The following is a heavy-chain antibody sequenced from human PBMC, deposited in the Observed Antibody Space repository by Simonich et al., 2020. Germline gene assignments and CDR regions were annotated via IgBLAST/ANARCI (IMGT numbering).Heavy chain of an antibody. CDR2: IYYSGHT. CDR1: GGSISSSSYY. Sequence: QLQLQESGPGLVKPSETLSLTCTVSGGSISSSSYYWGWIRQPPGKGLGWFGSIYYSGHTHNNPTLKSRVTISVDTSKNQFSLKLGSVTAADTAVYYCARHAGFAFDIWGQGTMVTVSS. J-gene: IGHJ3*02. V-gene: IGHV4-39*01. CDR3: ARHAGFAFDI. D-gene: IGHD6-13*01.